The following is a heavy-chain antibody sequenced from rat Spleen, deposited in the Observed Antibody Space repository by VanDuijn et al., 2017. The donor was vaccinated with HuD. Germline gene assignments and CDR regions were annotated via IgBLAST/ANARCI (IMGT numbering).Heavy chain of an antibody. CDR3: ARQRGDYFDY. CDR1: GFTCINYY. CDR2: ISTVGDNT. V-gene: IGHV5S11*01. Sequence: EVQLVESGGGLVQPGRSMKLSCAASGFTCINYYMACVRQAPTKGLEWVATISTVGDNTYYRDSVKGRFTISRDNAKSTLYLQMDSLRSEETATYYCARQRGDYFDYWGPGVMVTVSS. J-gene: IGHJ2*01.